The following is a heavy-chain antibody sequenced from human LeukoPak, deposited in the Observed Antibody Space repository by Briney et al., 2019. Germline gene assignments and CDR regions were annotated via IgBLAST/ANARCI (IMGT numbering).Heavy chain of an antibody. J-gene: IGHJ4*02. V-gene: IGHV3-7*03. Sequence: GGSLRLSCAASGFTFSSYWMGWVRQAPGRGLEWVADIKEDGTDKYSVDSVKGRFTISRDNAKNSLYLQMSSLRAEDTAVYYCAKDYRGSGEVGETGPLDYWGQGTLVTVSS. CDR3: AKDYRGSGEVGETGPLDY. CDR2: IKEDGTDK. CDR1: GFTFSSYW. D-gene: IGHD1-14*01.